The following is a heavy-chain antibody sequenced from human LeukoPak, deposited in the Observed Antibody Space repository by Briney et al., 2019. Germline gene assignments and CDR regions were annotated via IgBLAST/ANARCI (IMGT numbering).Heavy chain of an antibody. CDR3: AREIYYDFWSGYYRYLDY. V-gene: IGHV4-4*07. J-gene: IGHJ4*02. CDR2: IYTSGST. CDR1: GGSISSYY. D-gene: IGHD3-3*01. Sequence: SETLSLTCTVSGGSISSYYWSWLRQPAGEGLEWIGRIYTSGSTNYNPSRKSRVTMSVDTSKNHVSLKLSSVTAADTAVYYCAREIYYDFWSGYYRYLDYWGQGTLVTVSS.